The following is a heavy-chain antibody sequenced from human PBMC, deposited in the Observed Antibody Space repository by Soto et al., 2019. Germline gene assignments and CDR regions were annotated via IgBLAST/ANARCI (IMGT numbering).Heavy chain of an antibody. Sequence: GGSLRLSCASSVFTFSGSAMHWVRQASGKGLEWVGRIRSKANSYATAYAASVKGRFTISRDDSKNTAYLQMNSLKTEDTAMYYCTMLVGGLDIVVVQELWGQGTLVTVSS. V-gene: IGHV3-73*01. J-gene: IGHJ4*02. D-gene: IGHD2-2*01. CDR1: VFTFSGSA. CDR2: IRSKANSYAT. CDR3: TMLVGGLDIVVVQEL.